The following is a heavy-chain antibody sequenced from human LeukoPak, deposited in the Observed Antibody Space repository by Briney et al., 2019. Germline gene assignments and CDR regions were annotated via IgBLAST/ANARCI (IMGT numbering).Heavy chain of an antibody. V-gene: IGHV3-23*01. Sequence: GGSLRLSCAASGFTFSSYAMSWVRQAPGKGLEWVLAISGSGGSTYYADSVKGRFTISRDNSKNTLYLQMNSLRAEDTAVYYCATSSGYRNYFDYWGQGTLVTVSS. D-gene: IGHD3-22*01. CDR3: ATSSGYRNYFDY. CDR2: ISGSGGST. J-gene: IGHJ4*02. CDR1: GFTFSSYA.